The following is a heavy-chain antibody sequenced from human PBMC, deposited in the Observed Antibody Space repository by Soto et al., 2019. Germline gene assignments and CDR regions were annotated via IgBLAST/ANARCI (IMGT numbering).Heavy chain of an antibody. V-gene: IGHV3-11*06. CDR2: ISSSSSYT. J-gene: IGHJ6*02. CDR1: GFTFSYYY. Sequence: GGSLRLSCAASGFTFSYYYMSWIRQAPGKGLGWVSYISSSSSYTNYADSVKGRFTISRDNAKNSLYLQMNSLRAEDTAVYYCARDGLLRYFDWLPNYYYGMDVWGQGTTVTVSS. D-gene: IGHD3-9*01. CDR3: ARDGLLRYFDWLPNYYYGMDV.